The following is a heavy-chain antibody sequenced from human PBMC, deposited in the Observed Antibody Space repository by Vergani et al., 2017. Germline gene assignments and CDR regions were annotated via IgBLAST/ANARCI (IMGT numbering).Heavy chain of an antibody. D-gene: IGHD6-25*01. V-gene: IGHV3-23*01. Sequence: EVQLLESGGGLVQPGGSLRFSCAAPGFPFSSNAMSWVRQAPGKGLEWVSVISGSGGSTYYADSVKGRFTITRDNSKSTLYLQMNSLRAEDTAVYYCAKGEVAANPYWGQGTLVTVSS. CDR2: ISGSGGST. J-gene: IGHJ4*02. CDR1: GFPFSSNA. CDR3: AKGEVAANPY.